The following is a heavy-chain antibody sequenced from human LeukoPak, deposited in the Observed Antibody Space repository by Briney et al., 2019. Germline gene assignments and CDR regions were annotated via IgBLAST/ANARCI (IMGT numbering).Heavy chain of an antibody. CDR3: ARGWNSGYDQTFDY. V-gene: IGHV4-34*01. CDR1: GGSFSGYY. D-gene: IGHD5-12*01. J-gene: IGHJ4*02. Sequence: SETLSLTCAVYGGSFSGYYWSWIRQPPGKGLEWIGEINHNGSTNYNPSLKSRVTISVDTSKNQFSLKLSSVTAADTAVYYCARGWNSGYDQTFDYWGQGTLVTVSS. CDR2: INHNGST.